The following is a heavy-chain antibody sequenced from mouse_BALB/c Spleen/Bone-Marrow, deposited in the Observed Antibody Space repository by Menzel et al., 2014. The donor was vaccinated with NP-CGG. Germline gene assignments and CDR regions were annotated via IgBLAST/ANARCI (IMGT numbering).Heavy chain of an antibody. CDR2: INPSTGYT. Sequence: QVQLQQSGAELVRPGTSVKVSCKASGYTFTSYWMHWVKQRPGQGLEWIGYINPSTGYTEYNQKFKDKATLTADKSSSTAYMQLSSLTSEDSAVYYCARSGGYGGFSYWGQGTTLTVSS. J-gene: IGHJ2*01. D-gene: IGHD2-2*01. CDR3: ARSGGYGGFSY. V-gene: IGHV1-4*01. CDR1: GYTFTSYW.